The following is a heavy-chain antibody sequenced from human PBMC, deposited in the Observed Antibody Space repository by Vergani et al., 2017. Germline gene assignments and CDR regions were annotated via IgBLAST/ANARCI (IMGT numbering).Heavy chain of an antibody. CDR3: ARGVYGSGSYPRGLDY. CDR2: IYYSGST. D-gene: IGHD3-10*01. Sequence: QVQLQESGPGLVKPSETLSLTCTVSGGSISSYYWSWIRQPPGKGLEWIGYIYYSGSTNYNPSLKSRVTISVDTSKNQFSLKLSSVTAADTAVYYCARGVYGSGSYPRGLDYWGQGTLVTVSS. J-gene: IGHJ4*02. CDR1: GGSISSYY. V-gene: IGHV4-59*08.